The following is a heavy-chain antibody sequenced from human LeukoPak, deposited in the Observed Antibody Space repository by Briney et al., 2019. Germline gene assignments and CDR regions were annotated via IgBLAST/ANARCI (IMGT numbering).Heavy chain of an antibody. V-gene: IGHV4-4*07. J-gene: IGHJ6*02. CDR3: ARDLGRGSMDV. D-gene: IGHD1-26*01. Sequence: SETLSLTCTVSGASITSYHWSWIRQPAGKGLEWIGRMFYSGNTDYNPSLKSRLTMSIDTSKNQFSLKLSSVTAADTAVYFCARDLGRGSMDVWGLGTTVTVSS. CDR2: MFYSGNT. CDR1: GASITSYH.